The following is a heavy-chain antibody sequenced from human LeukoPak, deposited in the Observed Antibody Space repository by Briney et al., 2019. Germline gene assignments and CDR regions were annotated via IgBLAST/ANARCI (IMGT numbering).Heavy chain of an antibody. J-gene: IGHJ3*02. V-gene: IGHV3-74*01. CDR3: ARGGYGHGFDI. D-gene: IGHD5-12*01. CDR2: VDSDGSDT. CDR1: GFTFTNYW. Sequence: GGSLRLSCAASGFTFTNYWMHWVRQAPGKGLEWVSRVDSDGSDTIYADSVRGRFTISRDNAKNTAFLQMNSLRVEDTAVYYCARGGYGHGFDIWGQGTMVTVSS.